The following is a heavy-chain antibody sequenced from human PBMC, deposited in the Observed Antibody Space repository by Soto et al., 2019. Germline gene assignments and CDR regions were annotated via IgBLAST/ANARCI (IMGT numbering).Heavy chain of an antibody. D-gene: IGHD5-18*01. CDR1: GYTFTSYG. V-gene: IGHV1-18*04. Sequence: ASVKVSCKASGYTFTSYGISWVRQAPGQGLEWMGWISAYNGNTNYAQKLQGRVTMTTDTSASTAYMELRSLRSDDTAVYYCARANVDTAMVPMDVWGQGTTVTVSS. CDR3: ARANVDTAMVPMDV. CDR2: ISAYNGNT. J-gene: IGHJ6*02.